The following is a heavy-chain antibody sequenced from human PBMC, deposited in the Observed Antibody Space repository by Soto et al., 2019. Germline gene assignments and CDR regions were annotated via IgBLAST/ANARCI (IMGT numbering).Heavy chain of an antibody. CDR1: GGTFSSYA. Sequence: SLKVSCKASGGTFSSYAISWVRQAPGQGLEWMGGIIPIFGTANYAQKFQGRVTITADESTSTAYMELSSLRSEDTAVYYCARGFSKAVATDYWGQGTLVTVSS. V-gene: IGHV1-69*13. D-gene: IGHD6-19*01. CDR2: IIPIFGTA. J-gene: IGHJ4*02. CDR3: ARGFSKAVATDY.